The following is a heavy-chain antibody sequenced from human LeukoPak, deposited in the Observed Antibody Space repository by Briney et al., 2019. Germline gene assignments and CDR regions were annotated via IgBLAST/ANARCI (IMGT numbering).Heavy chain of an antibody. J-gene: IGHJ4*02. D-gene: IGHD5-18*01. Sequence: GASVKVSCKASGDTFSTLAIGWVRQAPGQGLENVGGIIPFFLTANYAQKFQGRVTITADESTSTAYMELSSLRSDDTAVYYCARATNGYGRISLSGNSHFFDIWGQGTLVTVSS. CDR1: GDTFSTLA. V-gene: IGHV1-69*13. CDR3: ARATNGYGRISLSGNSHFFDI. CDR2: IIPFFLTA.